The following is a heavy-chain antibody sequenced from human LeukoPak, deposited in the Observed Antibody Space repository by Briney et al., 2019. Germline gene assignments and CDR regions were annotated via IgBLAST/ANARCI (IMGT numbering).Heavy chain of an antibody. CDR1: GYTFTSYG. CDR3: ARDSHGEFDY. Sequence: ASLTVSFKASGYTFTSYGVSWVRQAPGQGLEWMGWISSYNGNRNSAQKFKGRITLTTDTSTATAYMELRNLTSDDTAVYYCARDSHGEFDYWGQGTLVTVSA. J-gene: IGHJ4*02. V-gene: IGHV1-18*01. D-gene: IGHD7-27*01. CDR2: ISSYNGNR.